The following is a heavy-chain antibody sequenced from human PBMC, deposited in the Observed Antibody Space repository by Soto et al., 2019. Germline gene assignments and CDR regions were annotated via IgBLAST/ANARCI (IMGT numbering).Heavy chain of an antibody. V-gene: IGHV4-4*07. CDR3: AREGHNPGWFDP. Sequence: QVQLQESGPGLVKPSETLSLTCTVSGDSINSYYWSWIRQPAGKGLEWIGRIFSSSTTNYNPSLKSRLTISVDASKNQISLKLRSVTAADTAVYYCAREGHNPGWFDPWGQGTLVTVSS. CDR1: GDSINSYY. CDR2: IFSSSTT. J-gene: IGHJ5*02.